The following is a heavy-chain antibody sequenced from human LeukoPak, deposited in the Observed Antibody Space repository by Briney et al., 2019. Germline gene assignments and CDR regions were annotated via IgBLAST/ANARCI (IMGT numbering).Heavy chain of an antibody. CDR2: IKPDGSEE. J-gene: IGHJ4*02. CDR1: GFTFSSSR. D-gene: IGHD5-24*01. Sequence: GGSLRLSCAASGFTFSSSRMSWVRQVPGKGLEWVANIKPDGSEEYYVDSLKGRFTISRDNAKNSLYLQMNSLRAEDTAVYYCARYGYNYGLDYWGQGTLVTVSS. CDR3: ARYGYNYGLDY. V-gene: IGHV3-7*01.